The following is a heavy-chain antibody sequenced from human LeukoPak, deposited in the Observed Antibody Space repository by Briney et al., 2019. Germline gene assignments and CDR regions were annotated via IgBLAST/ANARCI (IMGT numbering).Heavy chain of an antibody. CDR3: ARDPSYGSGSLSFDY. V-gene: IGHV1-46*01. D-gene: IGHD3-10*01. Sequence: ASVKVSCKASGYTFTSYYMHWVRQAPGQGLEWMGIINPSGGSTSYAQKFQGRVTMTRDTSTSTVYMELSSLRSENTAVYYCARDPSYGSGSLSFDYWGQGTLVTVSS. CDR1: GYTFTSYY. CDR2: INPSGGST. J-gene: IGHJ4*02.